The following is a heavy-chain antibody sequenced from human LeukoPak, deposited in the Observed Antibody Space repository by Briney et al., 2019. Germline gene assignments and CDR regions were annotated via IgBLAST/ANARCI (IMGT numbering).Heavy chain of an antibody. V-gene: IGHV1-46*01. CDR3: AREPQAAADFYYYYYYGMDV. CDR2: INPSGGST. D-gene: IGHD6-13*01. Sequence: ASVKVSCKASGYTFTSYYMHWVRQAPGQGLEWMGIINPSGGSTSYAQKFQGRVTMTRDTSTSTVYMELSSLRSEDTAVYYCAREPQAAADFYYYYYYGMDVWGQGTTVTVSS. J-gene: IGHJ6*02. CDR1: GYTFTSYY.